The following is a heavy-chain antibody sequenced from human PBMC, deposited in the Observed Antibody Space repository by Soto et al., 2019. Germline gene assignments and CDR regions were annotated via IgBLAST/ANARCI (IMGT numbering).Heavy chain of an antibody. CDR3: ARQVGEMRDRYCSSTSCPHYGMDV. CDR1: GYSFTSYW. CDR2: IYPGDSDT. D-gene: IGHD2-2*01. Sequence: GESLKISCKGSGYSFTSYWIGWVRQMPGKGLEWMGIIYPGDSDTRYSPSFQGQVPIPADKSISTAYVQWSSLQAPDNAMYYCARQVGEMRDRYCSSTSCPHYGMDVWGQGTTVAVSS. J-gene: IGHJ6*02. V-gene: IGHV5-51*01.